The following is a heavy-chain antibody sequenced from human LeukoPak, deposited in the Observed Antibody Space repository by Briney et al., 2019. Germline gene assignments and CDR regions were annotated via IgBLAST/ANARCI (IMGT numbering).Heavy chain of an antibody. J-gene: IGHJ6*02. CDR1: GGSISSYY. Sequence: SETLSLTCTVSGGSISSYYWSWIRQPPGKGLEWIGYIYYSGSTNYNPSLKSRVTISVDTSKNQLSLKLSSVTAADTAVYYCATSYSGSYSYYYGMDVWGQGTTVTVSS. CDR2: IYYSGST. V-gene: IGHV4-59*08. D-gene: IGHD3-10*01. CDR3: ATSYSGSYSYYYGMDV.